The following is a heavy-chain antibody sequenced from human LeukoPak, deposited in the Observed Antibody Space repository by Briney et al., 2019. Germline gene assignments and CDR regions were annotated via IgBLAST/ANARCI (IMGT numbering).Heavy chain of an antibody. Sequence: ASVKVSCKASGYTFTGYYMHWVRQAPGQGLEWMGWINPNSGGTNYAQKFQGRVTMTRDTSISTAYMELSRLRSDDTAVYYCARVGYSSGWYSGWFDPWGQGTLVTVSS. V-gene: IGHV1-2*02. CDR3: ARVGYSSGWYSGWFDP. D-gene: IGHD6-19*01. CDR2: INPNSGGT. CDR1: GYTFTGYY. J-gene: IGHJ5*02.